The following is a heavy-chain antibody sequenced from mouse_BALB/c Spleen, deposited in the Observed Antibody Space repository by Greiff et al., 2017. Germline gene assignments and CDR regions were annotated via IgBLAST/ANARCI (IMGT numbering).Heavy chain of an antibody. CDR3: AKNTGNYGFAY. V-gene: IGHV2-5-1*01. J-gene: IGHJ3*01. CDR2: IWSGGST. Sequence: VQLQQSGPSLVQPSQSLSITCTVSGFSLTSYGVHWVRQSPGKGLEWLGVIWSGGSTDYNAAIMSRLSIAKDNSKSQVFVKMNSLQADDTAIYYCAKNTGNYGFAYWGQGTLVTVSA. CDR1: GFSLTSYG. D-gene: IGHD1-1*01.